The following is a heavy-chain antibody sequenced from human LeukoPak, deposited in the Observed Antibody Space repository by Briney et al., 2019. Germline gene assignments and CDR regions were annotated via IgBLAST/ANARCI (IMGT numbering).Heavy chain of an antibody. CDR3: AREGLFFLDY. CDR1: GFTLPYG. J-gene: IGHJ4*02. V-gene: IGHV3-21*01. CDR2: ISSSSSYI. D-gene: IGHD3-3*01. Sequence: KPGGSLRLSCAASGFTLPYGMNWVRQAPGKGLEWVSSISSSSSYIYYADSVKGRFTISRDNAKNSLYLQMNSLRAEDTAVYYCAREGLFFLDYWGQGTLVTVSS.